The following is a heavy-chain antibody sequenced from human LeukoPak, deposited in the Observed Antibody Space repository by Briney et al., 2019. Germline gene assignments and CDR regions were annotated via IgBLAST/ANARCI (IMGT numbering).Heavy chain of an antibody. CDR1: GESHTDYH. CDR3: AGGPDSRKVGY. D-gene: IGHD1-14*01. V-gene: IGHV4-34*01. J-gene: IGHJ4*02. Sequence: SETLSLTCDIYGESHTDYHLSWICQPPGKGLEWIGEISHDEGTNYNPSLRSRVSISLDMSKNQFFLKLTSVTAADTAVYYCAGGPDSRKVGYWGPGTLVTVS. CDR2: ISHDEGT.